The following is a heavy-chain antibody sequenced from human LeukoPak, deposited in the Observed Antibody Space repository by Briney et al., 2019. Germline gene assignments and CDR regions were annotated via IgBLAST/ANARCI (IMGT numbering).Heavy chain of an antibody. J-gene: IGHJ4*02. D-gene: IGHD4/OR15-4a*01. CDR2: IYYRGST. V-gene: IGHV4-31*03. CDR3: ARATDYGDSYYFDH. CDR1: GGSISTGGYY. Sequence: PSETLSLTCTVSGGSISTGGYYWSWIRQHPGKGLEYIGYIYYRGSTYYSPSLKSRLTISLDTPNNQFSLKLRSVTAADTAVYYCARATDYGDSYYFDHWGQGTPVTVSS.